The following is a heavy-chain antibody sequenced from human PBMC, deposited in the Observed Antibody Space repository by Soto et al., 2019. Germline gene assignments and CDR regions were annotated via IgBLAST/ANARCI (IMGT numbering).Heavy chain of an antibody. D-gene: IGHD1-26*01. J-gene: IGHJ4*02. CDR1: GFTFSSYA. V-gene: IGHV3-30*18. CDR3: AKDQSYLVRAIVYSFDN. Sequence: QVQLVESGGGVVQPGRSLRLSCAASGFTFSSYAMHWVRQAPGKGLEWAAVISYDGSHQYYADSVEGRFTISRDNSKNTLYLQLNSLTAEDTAVYYCAKDQSYLVRAIVYSFDNWGQGSLFTVSP. CDR2: ISYDGSHQ.